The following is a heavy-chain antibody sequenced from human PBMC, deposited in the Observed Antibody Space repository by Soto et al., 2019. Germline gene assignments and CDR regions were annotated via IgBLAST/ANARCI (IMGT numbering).Heavy chain of an antibody. CDR1: GGSFSGYY. Sequence: PSETLSLTCAVYGGSFSGYYWSWIRQPPGKGLEWIGEINHSGSTNYNPSLKSRVTISVDTSKNQFSLKLSSVTAADTAVYYCARLVRSGYYPYYYYGMDVWGQGTTVTVSS. CDR2: INHSGST. D-gene: IGHD3-3*01. J-gene: IGHJ6*02. V-gene: IGHV4-34*01. CDR3: ARLVRSGYYPYYYYGMDV.